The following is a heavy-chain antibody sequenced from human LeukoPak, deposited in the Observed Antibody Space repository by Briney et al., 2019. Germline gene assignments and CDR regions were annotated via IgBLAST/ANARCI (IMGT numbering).Heavy chain of an antibody. Sequence: GASVKVSCKASGYTFTGYYMHWVRQAPGQGLEWMGRINPNSGGTNYAQKFQGRVTVTRDTSIGTAYMELSRLRSDDTAFYYCARGKTYAPNTLDSWGQGTLATVSS. J-gene: IGHJ4*02. CDR2: INPNSGGT. V-gene: IGHV1-2*06. CDR1: GYTFTGYY. D-gene: IGHD3-16*01. CDR3: ARGKTYAPNTLDS.